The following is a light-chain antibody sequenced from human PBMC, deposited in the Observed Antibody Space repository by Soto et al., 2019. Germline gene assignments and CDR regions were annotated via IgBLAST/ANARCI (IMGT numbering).Light chain of an antibody. CDR1: SSDVGSYNR. Sequence: QSALTQPPSVSGSPGQSVTISCTGTSSDVGSYNRVSWYQQPPGTAPKLMIYEVSNRPSGVPDRFSGSKSGNTASLTISGLQAADEADYYCSSYTSSSTVVFGGGTQLTVL. CDR2: EVS. J-gene: IGLJ2*01. CDR3: SSYTSSSTVV. V-gene: IGLV2-18*02.